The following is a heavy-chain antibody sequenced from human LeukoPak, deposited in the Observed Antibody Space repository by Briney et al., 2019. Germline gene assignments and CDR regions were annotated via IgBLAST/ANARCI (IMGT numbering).Heavy chain of an antibody. CDR3: ARDGSGWSSDY. CDR1: GFTFREYG. Sequence: GGSLRLSCVASGFTFREYGFHWVRQAPGKGLEWVAVMWNDGITGKYADSVRGRFSVSRDNSKNTVYLQMDSLRADDTSVYCCARDGSGWSSDYWGQGTLVTASS. CDR2: MWNDGITG. D-gene: IGHD6-19*01. J-gene: IGHJ4*02. V-gene: IGHV3-33*01.